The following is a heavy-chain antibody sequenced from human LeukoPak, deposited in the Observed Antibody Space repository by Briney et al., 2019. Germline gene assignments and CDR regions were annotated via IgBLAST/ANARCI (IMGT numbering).Heavy chain of an antibody. CDR1: GFTFSDYY. J-gene: IGHJ1*01. CDR3: ARDPDKIAAAGTRRYFQH. D-gene: IGHD6-13*01. V-gene: IGHV3-11*01. CDR2: ISSIGSTI. Sequence: GGSLRLSCAASGFTFSDYYMSWIRQARGKGREGVSYISSIGSTIYYAASLKGRFTISRDNAKNSLYLQMNSLRAEDTAVYYCARDPDKIAAAGTRRYFQHWGQGTLVTVSS.